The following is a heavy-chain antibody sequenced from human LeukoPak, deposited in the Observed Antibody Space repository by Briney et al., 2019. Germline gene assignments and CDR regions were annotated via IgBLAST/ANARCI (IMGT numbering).Heavy chain of an antibody. J-gene: IGHJ4*02. CDR3: ARVRVSSGSHPWYFDY. D-gene: IGHD3-22*01. CDR2: IYYSGST. V-gene: IGHV4-59*01. Sequence: SETLSLTCTVSRVSISSYYWSWIRQPPGQGLEWIGYIYYSGSTDYNPSLKSRVNISVDTSKNQFSLKLSSVTAADTAVYFCARVRVSSGSHPWYFDYWGRGTLVTVSS. CDR1: RVSISSYY.